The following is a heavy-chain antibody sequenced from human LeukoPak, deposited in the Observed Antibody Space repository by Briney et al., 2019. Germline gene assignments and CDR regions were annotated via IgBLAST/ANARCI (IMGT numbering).Heavy chain of an antibody. CDR1: GGSFSGYY. CDR3: ARYALTTVVTPDAFDI. J-gene: IGHJ3*02. CDR2: INHSGST. Sequence: SETLSLTCAVYGGSFSGYYWSWIRQPPGKGLECIGEINHSGSTNYNPSLKSRVTISVDTSKNQFSLKLSSVTAADTAVYYCARYALTTVVTPDAFDIWGQGTMVTVSS. V-gene: IGHV4-34*01. D-gene: IGHD4-23*01.